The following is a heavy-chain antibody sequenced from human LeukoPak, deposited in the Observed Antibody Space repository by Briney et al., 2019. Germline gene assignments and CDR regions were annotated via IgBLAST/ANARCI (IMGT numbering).Heavy chain of an antibody. CDR2: IDPSGGST. D-gene: IGHD3-10*01. J-gene: IGHJ4*02. V-gene: IGHV1-46*01. CDR3: ASLGSGSSPIIDFDY. Sequence: ASVKVSCKASGYSFTSYYMHWVRQAPGQGLEWMRIIDPSGGSTNYAQKFQGRITMTRDTSTSTVYMELSSLRSEDTAIYYCASLGSGSSPIIDFDYWGQGTLVTVSS. CDR1: GYSFTSYY.